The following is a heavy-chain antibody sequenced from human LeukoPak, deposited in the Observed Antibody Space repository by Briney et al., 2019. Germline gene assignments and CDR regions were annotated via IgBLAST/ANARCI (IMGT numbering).Heavy chain of an antibody. V-gene: IGHV4-34*01. Sequence: SETLSLTCAVSGASFSGNYWTWIRQPPGKGLEWIGEITHSGSANYNPSPNSRVTISVDMSKNQFSLKLNSVTAADTAVYYCATRTYYYDNSALSHEYWGQGTLVTVSS. CDR2: ITHSGSA. J-gene: IGHJ4*02. D-gene: IGHD3-22*01. CDR1: GASFSGNY. CDR3: ATRTYYYDNSALSHEY.